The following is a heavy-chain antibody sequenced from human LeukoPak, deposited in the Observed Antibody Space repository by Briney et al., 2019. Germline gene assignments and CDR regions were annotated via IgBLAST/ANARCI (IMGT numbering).Heavy chain of an antibody. D-gene: IGHD4-11*01. J-gene: IGHJ6*03. CDR3: ARIKTTVTYGFYYYYMDV. CDR2: INYSGSA. V-gene: IGHV4-59*12. CDR1: GGAISNYY. Sequence: PSETLSLTCNVSGGAISNYYWSWVRQPPGKGLEWIGYINYSGSAFYNPSVKSRVTISVDTSKNQFSLKLSSVTAADTAVYYCARIKTTVTYGFYYYYMDVWGKGTTVTVSS.